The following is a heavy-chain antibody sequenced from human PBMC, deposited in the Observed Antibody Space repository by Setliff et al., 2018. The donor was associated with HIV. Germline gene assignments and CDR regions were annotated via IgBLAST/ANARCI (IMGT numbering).Heavy chain of an antibody. D-gene: IGHD1-26*01. CDR2: VCQRGGI. J-gene: IGHJ5*02. CDR3: VRNHEWALGT. Sequence: PSETMSLTCAVSGDSISTPHCWSWVRQSLEKGLEWIGEVCQRGGINYNPFLWSRASISMDKPRNYFSLEMASMTAADTAVYFCVRNHEWALGTWGQGLLVTVSS. V-gene: IGHV4-4*02. CDR1: GDSISTPHC.